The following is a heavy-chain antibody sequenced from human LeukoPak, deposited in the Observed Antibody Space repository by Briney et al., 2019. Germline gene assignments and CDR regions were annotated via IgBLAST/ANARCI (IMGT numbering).Heavy chain of an antibody. V-gene: IGHV3-23*01. CDR3: AKRDYSDTSGYLPLFDC. CDR2: VTAGGATT. Sequence: GGSLRPSCAASGFTFSTYAMAWVRPAPGEGLEWVSGVTAGGATTFYADSVKGRFTISRDNSKNTLYLQMNSLRAEDTAVYYCAKRDYSDTSGYLPLFDCWGQGTLVTVSS. CDR1: GFTFSTYA. D-gene: IGHD3-22*01. J-gene: IGHJ4*02.